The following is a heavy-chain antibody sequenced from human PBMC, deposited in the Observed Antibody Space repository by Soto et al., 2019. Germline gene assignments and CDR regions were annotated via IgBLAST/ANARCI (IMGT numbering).Heavy chain of an antibody. Sequence: QVQLVQSGAEVKKPGSSVKVSCKASGGTFSTYGITWVRQASGQGLEWMGGIIPISGSIKFAQKLQGRLTIIPDESTSTVYMELSSLTSEDTAVYYCASRERVDAFDVWAQGTMVTVSS. J-gene: IGHJ3*01. CDR2: IIPISGSI. D-gene: IGHD1-26*01. V-gene: IGHV1-69*01. CDR1: GGTFSTYG. CDR3: ASRERVDAFDV.